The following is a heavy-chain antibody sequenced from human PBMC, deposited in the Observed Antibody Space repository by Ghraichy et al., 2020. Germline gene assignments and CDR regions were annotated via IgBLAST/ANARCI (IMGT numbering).Heavy chain of an antibody. V-gene: IGHV3-23*01. CDR3: AKAPISSGRGLNNHED. J-gene: IGHJ4*02. CDR1: GFTFSNYA. CDR2: ISGSGADT. Sequence: GGSLRLSCAASGFTFSNYALTWVRQAPGKGLEWVSSISGSGADTNHADSVKGRFTISRDNSKSTLFLQMNSLRAEDTAVYYCAKAPISSGRGLNNHEDWGQGTLVTVSS. D-gene: IGHD3-22*01.